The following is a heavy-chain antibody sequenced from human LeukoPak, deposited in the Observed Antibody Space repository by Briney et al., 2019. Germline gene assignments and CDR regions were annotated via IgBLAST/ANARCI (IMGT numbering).Heavy chain of an antibody. CDR1: GGTFSSYT. CDR3: TRVSDSSGNFDY. D-gene: IGHD3-22*01. CDR2: IIPILGIA. V-gene: IGHV1-69*02. J-gene: IGHJ4*02. Sequence: SVKVSCKASGGTFSSYTISWVRQAPGQGLEWMGRIIPILGIANYAQKFQGRVTITADKSTSTAYMELSSLRSEDTAVYYCTRVSDSSGNFDYWGQGTLVTVSS.